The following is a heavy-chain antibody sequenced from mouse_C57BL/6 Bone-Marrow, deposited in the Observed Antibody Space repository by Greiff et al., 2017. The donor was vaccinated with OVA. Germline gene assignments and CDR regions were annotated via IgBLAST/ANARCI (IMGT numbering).Heavy chain of an antibody. V-gene: IGHV1-64*01. CDR3: ARSGNHWYFDV. D-gene: IGHD1-3*01. CDR2: IHPNSGST. J-gene: IGHJ1*03. Sequence: QVQLQQPGAELVKPGASVKLSCKASGYTFTSYWMHWVKQRPGQGLEWIGMIHPNSGSTNYNEKFKSKATLPVDKSSSTAYMQLSSLTSEDSAVYYCARSGNHWYFDVWGTGTTVTGSS. CDR1: GYTFTSYW.